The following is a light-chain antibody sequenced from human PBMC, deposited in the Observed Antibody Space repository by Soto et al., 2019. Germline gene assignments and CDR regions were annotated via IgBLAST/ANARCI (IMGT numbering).Light chain of an antibody. V-gene: IGKV3-20*01. Sequence: EIVLTQSPGTLSLSPGERATLSCRASQSLRRSNLAWYQQKPGQAPRVLIYGASSRATGIPDRFSGSGSGTDFTLTISRLESEDLSVYYCQQYHSAPDTFGQGTKLESK. CDR2: GAS. CDR1: QSLRRSN. J-gene: IGKJ2*01. CDR3: QQYHSAPDT.